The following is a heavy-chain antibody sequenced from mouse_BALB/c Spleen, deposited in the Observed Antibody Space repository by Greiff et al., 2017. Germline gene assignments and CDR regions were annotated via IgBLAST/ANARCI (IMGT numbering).Heavy chain of an antibody. CDR2: ILSGGST. V-gene: IGHV2-2*02. CDR3: ARIGWLRRDWYFDV. J-gene: IGHJ1*01. Sequence: QVHVKQSGPGLVQPSQSLSITCTVSGFSLTSYGVHWVRQSPGKGLEWLGVILSGGSTDYNAAFISRLSISKDNSKSQVFFKMNSLQANDTAIYYCARIGWLRRDWYFDVWGAGTTVTVSS. D-gene: IGHD2-2*01. CDR1: GFSLTSYG.